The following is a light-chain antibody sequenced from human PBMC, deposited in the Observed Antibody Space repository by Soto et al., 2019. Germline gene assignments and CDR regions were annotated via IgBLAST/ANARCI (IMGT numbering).Light chain of an antibody. V-gene: IGKV1-5*01. CDR1: QNIRNL. Sequence: DTQLTQSPSTLSAAVGDSVTITCRASQNIRNLLAWYQQKPGKAPKPLIYDASTLKTGVPSRFSGSGSGSEFNFTITGLQPDDFATYYCQQYNSYSEAFGQGTKVDIK. CDR3: QQYNSYSEA. CDR2: DAS. J-gene: IGKJ1*01.